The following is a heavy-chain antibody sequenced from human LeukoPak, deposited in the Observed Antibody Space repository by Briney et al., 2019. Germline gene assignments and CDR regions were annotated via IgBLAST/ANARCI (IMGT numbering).Heavy chain of an antibody. CDR1: GGSISSSTYY. CDR3: ARGDIVVVPAATNSYYYYGMDV. J-gene: IGHJ6*02. D-gene: IGHD2-2*01. Sequence: SETLSLTCTVSGGSISSSTYYWGWIRQPPGKGLEYIGSIHYSGSTYYNPSLKSRVTISVDTSKNQFSLKLSSVTAADTAVYYCARGDIVVVPAATNSYYYYGMDVWGQGTTVTVSS. V-gene: IGHV4-39*07. CDR2: IHYSGST.